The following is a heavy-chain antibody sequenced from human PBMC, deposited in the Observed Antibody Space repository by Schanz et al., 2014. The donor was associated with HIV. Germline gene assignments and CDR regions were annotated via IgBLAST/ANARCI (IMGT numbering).Heavy chain of an antibody. J-gene: IGHJ4*02. CDR1: GLTLSSYG. CDR3: AKDQGDVSGTPFDY. D-gene: IGHD1-20*01. CDR2: MWYDESHK. V-gene: IGHV3-30*02. Sequence: VQVLESGGDLVQPGGSLRLSCAASGLTLSSYGMSWVRQAPGKGLEWVAAMWYDESHKGYADSVKGRFTISRDNSKNTLYLQMNSLRAEDTAVYYCAKDQGDVSGTPFDYWGQGTLVTVSS.